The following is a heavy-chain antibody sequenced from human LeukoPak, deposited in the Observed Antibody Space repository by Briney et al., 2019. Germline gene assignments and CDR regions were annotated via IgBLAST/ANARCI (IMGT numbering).Heavy chain of an antibody. D-gene: IGHD3-10*01. J-gene: IGHJ3*02. CDR1: GFTFSSHG. Sequence: PGGSLRLSCAASGFTFSSHGMNWVRQAPGKGLEWASGLSPSGDKTYYADSAKGRFTISRDESRNTLYLQMNSLRAEDTAVYYCARGQESYSGSGTHVFDIWGQGTMVTVSS. CDR2: LSPSGDKT. V-gene: IGHV3-23*01. CDR3: ARGQESYSGSGTHVFDI.